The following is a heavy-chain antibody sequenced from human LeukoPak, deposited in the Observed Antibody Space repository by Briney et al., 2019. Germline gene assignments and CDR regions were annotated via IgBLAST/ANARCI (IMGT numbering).Heavy chain of an antibody. CDR2: ISGSGGST. J-gene: IGHJ4*02. D-gene: IGHD3-10*01. Sequence: GGSLRLSCAASGFTFSSDAISWVRQAPGKGLEWVSAISGSGGSTYYADSVKGRFTISRDNSKNTLYLQMNSLRAEDTAVYYCAKDSEGSYYYGSGSYYFDYWGQGTLVTVSS. V-gene: IGHV3-23*01. CDR3: AKDSEGSYYYGSGSYYFDY. CDR1: GFTFSSDA.